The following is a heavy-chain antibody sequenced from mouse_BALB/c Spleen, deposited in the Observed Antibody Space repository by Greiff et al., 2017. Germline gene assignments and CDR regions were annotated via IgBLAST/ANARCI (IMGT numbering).Heavy chain of an antibody. CDR2: ISSGSSTI. CDR3: ARERFITTFDY. CDR1: GFTFSSFG. J-gene: IGHJ2*01. Sequence: EVKLMESGGGLVQPGGSRKLSCAASGFTFSSFGMHWVRQAPEKGLEWVAYISSGSSTIYYADTVKGRFTISRDNPKNTLFLQMTSLRSEDTAMYYCARERFITTFDYWGQGTTLTVSS. D-gene: IGHD1-1*01. V-gene: IGHV5-17*02.